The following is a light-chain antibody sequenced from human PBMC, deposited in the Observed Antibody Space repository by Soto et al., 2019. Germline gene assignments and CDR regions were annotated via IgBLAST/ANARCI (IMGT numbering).Light chain of an antibody. CDR2: GAS. CDR3: QQRSNWPHT. V-gene: IGKV3D-20*02. Sequence: EIVLTQSPGTLSLSPGERATLSCRASQSVTSTYLAWYQQKPGQAPRLLIYGASNRATGIPDRFSGSGSGTDFTLTISRLEPEDFAVYYCQQRSNWPHTFGPGTKLEIK. CDR1: QSVTSTY. J-gene: IGKJ2*01.